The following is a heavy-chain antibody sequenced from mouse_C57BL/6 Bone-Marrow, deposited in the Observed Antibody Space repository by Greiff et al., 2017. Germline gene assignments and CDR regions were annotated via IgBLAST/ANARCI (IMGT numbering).Heavy chain of an antibody. CDR1: GFSFNTYA. D-gene: IGHD4-1*01. CDR2: IRSKSNNYAT. J-gene: IGHJ1*03. CDR3: VRRRLGLTYWYFDV. Sequence: DAGGGLVQPKGSLKLSCAASGFSFNTYAMNWVRQAPGKGLEWVARIRSKSNNYATYYADSVKDRFTISRDDSESMLYLQMNNLKTEDTAMYYCVRRRLGLTYWYFDVWGTGTTVTVSS. V-gene: IGHV10-1*01.